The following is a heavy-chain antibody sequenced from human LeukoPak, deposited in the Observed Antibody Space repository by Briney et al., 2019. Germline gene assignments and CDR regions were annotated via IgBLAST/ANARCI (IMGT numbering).Heavy chain of an antibody. J-gene: IGHJ6*03. Sequence: SETLSLTCTVSGGSISSYYWSWIRQPAGKGLEWIGRIYTSGSTNYNPSLKSRVTMSVDTSKNQFSLKLSSVTAADTAVYYCARLGAYYYYYYMDVWGKGTTVTISS. CDR2: IYTSGST. CDR1: GGSISSYY. V-gene: IGHV4-4*07. CDR3: ARLGAYYYYYYMDV.